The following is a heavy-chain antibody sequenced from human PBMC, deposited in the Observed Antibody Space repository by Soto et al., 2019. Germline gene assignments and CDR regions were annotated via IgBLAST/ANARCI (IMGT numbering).Heavy chain of an antibody. J-gene: IGHJ5*02. CDR2: INHSGST. CDR1: GGSFSGYY. Sequence: SETLSLTSTVYGGSFSGYYWSWIRQPPEKGLEWIGEINHSGSTNYNPSLKSRVTISVDTSKNQLSLKLSSVTAADTAVYYCARSGNTSGYYNWFDPWGQGTLVTVSS. D-gene: IGHD3-22*01. V-gene: IGHV4-34*01. CDR3: ARSGNTSGYYNWFDP.